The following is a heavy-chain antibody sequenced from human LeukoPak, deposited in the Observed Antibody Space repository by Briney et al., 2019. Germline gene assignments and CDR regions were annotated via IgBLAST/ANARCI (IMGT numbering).Heavy chain of an antibody. J-gene: IGHJ4*02. D-gene: IGHD1-26*01. CDR2: INPNSGNT. V-gene: IGHV1-8*03. CDR1: GYTFTSYD. Sequence: GASVKVSCKASGYTFTSYDINWVRQATGQGLEWMGWINPNSGNTGYAQKFQGRVTITRNTSISTAYMELSSLRSEDTAVHYCARAGVGATDFDYWGQGTLVTVSS. CDR3: ARAGVGATDFDY.